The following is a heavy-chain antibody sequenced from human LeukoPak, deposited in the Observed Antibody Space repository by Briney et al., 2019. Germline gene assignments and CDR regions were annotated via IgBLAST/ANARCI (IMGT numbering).Heavy chain of an antibody. D-gene: IGHD1-26*01. V-gene: IGHV3-30-3*01. J-gene: IGHJ3*02. CDR1: GFTFSSYA. CDR3: ARDRGWELPSGGYAFDI. Sequence: PGGSLRLSCAASGFTFSSYAMHWVRQAPGKGLEWVAVISYDGSNKYYADSVKGRFTISRDNSKNTLYLQMNSLRAEDTAVYYCARDRGWELPSGGYAFDIWGQGTMVTVSS. CDR2: ISYDGSNK.